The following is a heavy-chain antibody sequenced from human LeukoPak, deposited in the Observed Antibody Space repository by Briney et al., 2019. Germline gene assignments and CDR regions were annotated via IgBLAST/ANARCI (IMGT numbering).Heavy chain of an antibody. CDR3: ARMAYYDFWSGAYFDY. J-gene: IGHJ4*02. CDR2: IYYSGST. V-gene: IGHV4-59*01. CDR1: GGSISSYY. Sequence: SETLSLTCTVSGGSISSYYWSWIRQPAGKGLEWIGYIYYSGSTNYNPSLKSRVTISVDTSKNQFSLKLSSVTAADTAVYYCARMAYYDFWSGAYFDYWGQGTLVTVSS. D-gene: IGHD3-3*01.